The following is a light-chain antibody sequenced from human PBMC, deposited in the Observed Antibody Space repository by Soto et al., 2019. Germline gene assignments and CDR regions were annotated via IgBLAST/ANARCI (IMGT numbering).Light chain of an antibody. CDR1: QSVSSN. CDR3: QQYNNWPPMYT. CDR2: GAS. V-gene: IGKV3-15*01. J-gene: IGKJ2*01. Sequence: EIVMTQSPATLSVSPGERATLSCRASQSVSSNLAWYQQNPGQAPTLLIYGASTRATGIPARFIGSGSGTESTLTISSLQSEDFAVYYCQQYNNWPPMYTFGQGTKLEIK.